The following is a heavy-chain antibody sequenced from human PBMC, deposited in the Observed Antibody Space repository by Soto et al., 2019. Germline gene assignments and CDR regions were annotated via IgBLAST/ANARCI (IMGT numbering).Heavy chain of an antibody. Sequence: EVQLVESGGGLVQPGGSLKLSCAASGFTFSGSAMHWVRQASGKGLEWVGRIRSKANSYATAYAASVKGRFTISRDDSKNTAYLQMNSLKTEDTAVYYSTSGITMVRGATIDYWGQGTLVTVSS. CDR3: TSGITMVRGATIDY. D-gene: IGHD3-10*01. CDR2: IRSKANSYAT. V-gene: IGHV3-73*02. CDR1: GFTFSGSA. J-gene: IGHJ4*02.